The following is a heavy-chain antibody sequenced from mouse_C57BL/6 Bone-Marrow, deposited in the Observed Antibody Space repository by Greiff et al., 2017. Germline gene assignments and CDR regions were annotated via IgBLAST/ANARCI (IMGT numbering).Heavy chain of an antibody. J-gene: IGHJ1*03. CDR1: GYTFTSYW. V-gene: IGHV1-69*01. D-gene: IGHD2-3*01. Sequence: VQLQQPGAELVMPGASVKLSCKASGYTFTSYWMHWVKQRPGQGLEWIGEIDPSDSYTNYNQKFKGKSTLTVDKSSSTAYMQLSSLTSEDSAVYYCARLGDGRPRCWYFDVWGTGTTVTVSS. CDR2: IDPSDSYT. CDR3: ARLGDGRPRCWYFDV.